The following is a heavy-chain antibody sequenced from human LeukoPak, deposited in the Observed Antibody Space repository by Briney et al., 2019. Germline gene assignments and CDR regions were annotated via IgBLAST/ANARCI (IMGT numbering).Heavy chain of an antibody. V-gene: IGHV1-2*02. CDR3: ARDSMVRGVIGYPNWFDP. Sequence: GASVKVSCKASGYTFTGYYMHWVRQAPGQGLEWMGWINPNSGGTNYAQKFQGRVTMTTDTSTSTAYMELRSLRSDDTAVYYCARDSMVRGVIGYPNWFDPWGQGTLVTVSS. CDR2: INPNSGGT. J-gene: IGHJ5*02. D-gene: IGHD3-10*01. CDR1: GYTFTGYY.